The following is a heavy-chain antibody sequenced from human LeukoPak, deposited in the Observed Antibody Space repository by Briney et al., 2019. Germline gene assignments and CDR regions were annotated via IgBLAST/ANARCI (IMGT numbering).Heavy chain of an antibody. CDR3: ARDTTGTTNYYYYMDV. J-gene: IGHJ6*03. CDR1: GGSISSGGYY. Sequence: SQTLSLTCTVSGGSISSGGYYWGWIRQPPGKGLEWIGYIYHSGSTYYNPSLKSRVTISVDRSKNQFSLKLSSVTAADTAVYYCARDTTGTTNYYYYMDVWGKGTTVTVSS. V-gene: IGHV4-30-2*01. D-gene: IGHD1-1*01. CDR2: IYHSGST.